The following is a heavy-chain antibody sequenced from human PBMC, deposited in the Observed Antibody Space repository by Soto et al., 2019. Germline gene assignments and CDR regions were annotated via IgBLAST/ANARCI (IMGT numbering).Heavy chain of an antibody. J-gene: IGHJ4*02. CDR2: IYYRGTT. D-gene: IGHD6-19*01. Sequence: PSETLSLTCTVSDGSISSGDYYWSWIRQPPGKGLEWIGSIYYRGTTYYNPSLRSRVAISVDTSNKQFSLRLTSVTAADTAVYYCARDRGAVAGATPYYFDYWGQGTLVTVSS. V-gene: IGHV4-30-4*01. CDR1: DGSISSGDYY. CDR3: ARDRGAVAGATPYYFDY.